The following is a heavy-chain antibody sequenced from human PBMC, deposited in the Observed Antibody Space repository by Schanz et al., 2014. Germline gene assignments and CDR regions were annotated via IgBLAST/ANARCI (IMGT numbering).Heavy chain of an antibody. CDR2: ITGSGGTT. J-gene: IGHJ4*02. Sequence: ESGGGLVQPGGSLRLSCVASGFTFNSYAMSWVRQAPGKGLEWVSAITGSGGTTHYADSVKGRFTISRDNSKNTLDLQMNSLRAEDTAIYYCAKDLAAVGVFDYWGQGTLVTVSS. D-gene: IGHD6-13*01. CDR1: GFTFNSYA. V-gene: IGHV3-23*01. CDR3: AKDLAAVGVFDY.